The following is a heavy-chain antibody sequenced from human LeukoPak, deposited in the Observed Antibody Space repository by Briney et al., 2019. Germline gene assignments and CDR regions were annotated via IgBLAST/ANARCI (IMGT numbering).Heavy chain of an antibody. CDR1: GFTFSNYA. V-gene: IGHV3-23*01. J-gene: IGHJ4*02. D-gene: IGHD6-13*01. CDR3: AKGLAYSSSWYGDY. Sequence: TGGSLRLSCAASGFTFSNYAMSWVRQAPGKGLEWVSGISGSGAYSYYADSVKGRFTISRDNSKNTLYLQMNSLRAEDTAVYYCAKGLAYSSSWYGDYWGQGTLVTVSS. CDR2: ISGSGAYS.